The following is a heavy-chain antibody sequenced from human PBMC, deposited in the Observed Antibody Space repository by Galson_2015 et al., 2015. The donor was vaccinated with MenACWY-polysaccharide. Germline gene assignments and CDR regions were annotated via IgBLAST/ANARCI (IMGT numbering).Heavy chain of an antibody. CDR3: STSAARSAFSSNWLIAS. D-gene: IGHD2-2*01. Sequence: SLRLSCAGSGFSFNNAWMSWVRQAPGKGLERVGRIKSRSDGGTTDYAAPVKGRFSISRDDSQNTLSLQMNSLKTEDTALYYCSTSAARSAFSSNWLIASRGQGTLVTVSS. V-gene: IGHV3-15*01. J-gene: IGHJ4*02. CDR1: GFSFNNAW. CDR2: IKSRSDGGTT.